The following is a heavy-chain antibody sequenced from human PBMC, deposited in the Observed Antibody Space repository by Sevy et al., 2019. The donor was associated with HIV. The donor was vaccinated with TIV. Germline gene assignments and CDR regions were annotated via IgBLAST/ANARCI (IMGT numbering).Heavy chain of an antibody. CDR1: GGSVSSGSYY. Sequence: SETLSLTCTVSGGSVSSGSYYWSSIRQPPGKGLEWIGYIYYSGSTNYNPSLKSRVTISVDTSKNQFSLKLSSVTAADTAMYYCARDVGGYSSGWYPPGYYYYGMDVWGQGTTVTVSS. J-gene: IGHJ6*02. V-gene: IGHV4-61*01. CDR3: ARDVGGYSSGWYPPGYYYYGMDV. D-gene: IGHD6-19*01. CDR2: IYYSGST.